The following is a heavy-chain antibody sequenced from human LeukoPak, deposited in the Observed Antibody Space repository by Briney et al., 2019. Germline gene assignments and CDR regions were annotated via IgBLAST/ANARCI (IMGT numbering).Heavy chain of an antibody. D-gene: IGHD6-6*01. CDR2: IYYSGST. Sequence: SETLSLTCTVSGGSISSGSYYWGWIRQPPGKGLEWIGSIYYSGSTYYNPSLKSRVTMSVDTSKNQFSLKLSSVTAADTAVYYCARGIAARRRDWFDPWGQGTLVTVSS. V-gene: IGHV4-39*07. CDR1: GGSISSGSYY. J-gene: IGHJ5*02. CDR3: ARGIAARRRDWFDP.